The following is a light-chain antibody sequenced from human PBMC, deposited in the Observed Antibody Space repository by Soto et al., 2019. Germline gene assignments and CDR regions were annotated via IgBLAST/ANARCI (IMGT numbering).Light chain of an antibody. CDR1: SSDVGGYNY. CDR2: EVS. V-gene: IGLV2-8*01. CDR3: SSYEGTNNLGV. J-gene: IGLJ1*01. Sequence: QALLAQPSSVTVSPGPSITISSSATSSDVGGYNYVSWYQQHPGKAPKLIIYEVSKRPSGVPDRFSGSKSGNTASLTVFGLQAEDEADYYCSSYEGTNNLGVFGTGTKVTV.